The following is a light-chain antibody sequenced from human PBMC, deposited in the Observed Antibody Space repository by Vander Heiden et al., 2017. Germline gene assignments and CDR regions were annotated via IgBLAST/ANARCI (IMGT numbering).Light chain of an antibody. J-gene: IGKJ3*01. CDR1: QSISSY. CDR3: QHSYIIP. V-gene: IGKV1-39*01. Sequence: EIQMTQSPSSLSASVGDRVTITCRASQSISSYLNWYQQKPGKAPKLMIYAAYRWTGGVQSRFSGSGAVTDFTLTSIRLKDEDFENYYVQHSYIIPLGHGTKVDIK. CDR2: AAY.